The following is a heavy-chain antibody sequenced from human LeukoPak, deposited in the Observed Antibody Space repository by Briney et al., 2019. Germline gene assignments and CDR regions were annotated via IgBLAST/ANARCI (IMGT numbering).Heavy chain of an antibody. J-gene: IGHJ6*03. D-gene: IGHD5-24*01. Sequence: DSVKGRFTISRDNSKNTLYLQMNSLRAEDTAVYYCARDVEMATITSYYYYYMDVWGKGTTVTVSS. CDR3: ARDVEMATITSYYYYYMDV. V-gene: IGHV3-30*01.